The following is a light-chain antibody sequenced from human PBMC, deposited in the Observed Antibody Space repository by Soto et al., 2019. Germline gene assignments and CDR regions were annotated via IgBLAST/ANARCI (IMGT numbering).Light chain of an antibody. Sequence: EIVMTQSPATKSLSPGERATLSCTTHRSVSSNLAWYQQKPGQPPRLLIYGASTRATGIPDRFSGSGSGTDFTLTISRLEPEDFAVYYCQQYGSSPLTFGGGTKVDIK. CDR2: GAS. CDR3: QQYGSSPLT. V-gene: IGKV3-20*01. CDR1: RSVSSN. J-gene: IGKJ4*01.